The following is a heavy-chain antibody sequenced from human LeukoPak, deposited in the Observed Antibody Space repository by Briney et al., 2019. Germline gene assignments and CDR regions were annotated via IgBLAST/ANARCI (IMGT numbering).Heavy chain of an antibody. V-gene: IGHV1-24*01. J-gene: IGHJ6*02. CDR3: ATDTPNANQQLGRYYYGMDV. Sequence: ASVKVSCQVSGYTPTELSMHWVRQAPGKGLEWVGGFDPEDGETIYAQKFQGRVTMTEDTSTDTAYVELSSLRSEDTAVYYCATDTPNANQQLGRYYYGMDVWGQGTTVTVSS. CDR1: GYTPTELS. CDR2: FDPEDGET. D-gene: IGHD6-13*01.